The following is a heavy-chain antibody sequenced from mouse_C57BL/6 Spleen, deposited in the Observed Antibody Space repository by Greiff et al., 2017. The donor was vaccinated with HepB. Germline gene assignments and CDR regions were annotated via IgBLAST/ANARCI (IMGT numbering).Heavy chain of an antibody. CDR1: GFTFSSYG. CDR3: ARRDGKAMDD. D-gene: IGHD2-1*01. CDR2: ISSGGSYT. J-gene: IGHJ4*01. Sequence: EVKLVESGGDLVKPGGSLKLSCAASGFTFSSYGMSWVRQTPDKRLEWVATISSGGSYTYYPDSVKGRFTISRDNAKNTLYLQMSSLKSEDTAMYYCARRDGKAMDDWGQGTSVTVSS. V-gene: IGHV5-6*02.